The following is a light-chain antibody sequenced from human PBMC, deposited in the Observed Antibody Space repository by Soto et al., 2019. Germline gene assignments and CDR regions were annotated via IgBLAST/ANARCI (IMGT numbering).Light chain of an antibody. V-gene: IGLV1-51*01. CDR1: SSNIGSNY. CDR3: GTWDNSLNSWGV. Sequence: QAVVTQPPSMSAAPGQRVTISCSGSSSNIGSNYVSWYQQLPGSAPKLLIYDNNKRPSGIPDRFSGSKSGTSATLGITGLQTGDEADYYCGTWDNSLNSWGVFGGGTKLTVL. J-gene: IGLJ3*02. CDR2: DNN.